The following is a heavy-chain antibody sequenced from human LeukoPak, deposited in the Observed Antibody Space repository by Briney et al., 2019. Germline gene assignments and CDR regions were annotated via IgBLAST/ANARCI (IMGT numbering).Heavy chain of an antibody. CDR1: GFTVSSNH. J-gene: IGHJ4*02. D-gene: IGHD5-12*01. V-gene: IGHV3-53*01. CDR2: IYSGGST. Sequence: GGSLRLSCAASGFTVSSNHMSWVRQAPGKGLEWVSVIYSGGSTYYADSVKGRFTISRDNSKNTLCLQMNSLRAEDTAVYYCAKPSSGYDAYYFDYWGQGTLVTVSS. CDR3: AKPSSGYDAYYFDY.